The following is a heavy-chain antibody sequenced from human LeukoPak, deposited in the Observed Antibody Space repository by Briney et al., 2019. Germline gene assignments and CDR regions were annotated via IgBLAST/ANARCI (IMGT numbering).Heavy chain of an antibody. D-gene: IGHD4-17*01. J-gene: IGHJ6*04. CDR1: GFTFSSYG. CDR2: ISYDGSNK. Sequence: PGGSLRLSCAASGFTFSSYGMHWVRQAPGKGLEWVAVISYDGSNKYYADSVRGRFTISRDNSKNTLYLQMNSLRAEDTAVYYCASDYGDIDYYYYYGMDVWGKGTTVTVSS. CDR3: ASDYGDIDYYYYYGMDV. V-gene: IGHV3-30*03.